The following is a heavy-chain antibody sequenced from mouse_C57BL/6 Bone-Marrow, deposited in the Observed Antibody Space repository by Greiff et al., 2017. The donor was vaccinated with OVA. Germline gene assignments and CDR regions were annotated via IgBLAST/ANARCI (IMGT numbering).Heavy chain of an antibody. CDR3: ARRDYDSGGFAY. J-gene: IGHJ3*01. CDR1: GYTFTSYW. V-gene: IGHV1-59*01. D-gene: IGHD2-4*01. Sequence: VQLQQPGAELVRPGTSVKLSCKASGYTFTSYWMHWVKQRPGQGLEWIGVIDPSDSYTNYNQKFKGKATLTVDTSSSTAYMQLSSLTSEDSAVYYCARRDYDSGGFAYWGQGTLVTVSA. CDR2: IDPSDSYT.